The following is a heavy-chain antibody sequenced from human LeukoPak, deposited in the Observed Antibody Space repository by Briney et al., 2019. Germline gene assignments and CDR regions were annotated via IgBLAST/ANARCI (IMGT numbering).Heavy chain of an antibody. CDR2: ISYDGSNK. CDR3: TSGLSVRRSNNTPVDY. J-gene: IGHJ4*02. V-gene: IGHV3-30*04. CDR1: GFTFSSYA. D-gene: IGHD1-1*01. Sequence: PGGSLRLSCAASGFTFSSYAMHWVRQAPGKGLEWVAVISYDGSNKYYADSVKGRFTISRDNSKNTLYLQMNSLRAGDTAVYYCTSGLSVRRSNNTPVDYWGQGTLVTVSS.